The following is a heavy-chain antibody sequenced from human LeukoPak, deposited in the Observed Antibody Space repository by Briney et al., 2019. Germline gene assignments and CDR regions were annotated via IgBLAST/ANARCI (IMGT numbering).Heavy chain of an antibody. J-gene: IGHJ4*02. D-gene: IGHD1-7*01. CDR2: INSDGRST. V-gene: IGHV3-NL1*01. CDR1: GFTFSSYG. Sequence: PGGSLRLSCAASGFTFSSYGMHWVRQAPGKGLEWVSRINSDGRSTNYADSVKGHFTISRDNSKNTLYLQMNILRAEDTAIYYCAKIIGKITGTTDYWGRGTLVTVSS. CDR3: AKIIGKITGTTDY.